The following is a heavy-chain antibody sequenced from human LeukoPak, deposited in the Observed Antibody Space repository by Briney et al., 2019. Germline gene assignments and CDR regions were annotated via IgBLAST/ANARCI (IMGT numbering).Heavy chain of an antibody. J-gene: IGHJ6*03. Sequence: SETLSLTCAVYGGSFSGYYWSWIRQPPGKGLEWIGEINHSGSTNYNPSPKSRFTISVDKSKTQSSLKLSPLTAAEPAVYYCASRRITIFGVVKYYMDVWGKGTTVTVSS. CDR3: ASRRITIFGVVKYYMDV. CDR1: GGSFSGYY. V-gene: IGHV4-34*01. CDR2: INHSGST. D-gene: IGHD3-3*01.